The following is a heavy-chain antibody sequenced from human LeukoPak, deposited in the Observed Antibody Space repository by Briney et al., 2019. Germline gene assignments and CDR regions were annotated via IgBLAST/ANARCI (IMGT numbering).Heavy chain of an antibody. CDR1: GFTFSSYA. CDR2: ISGSGGST. J-gene: IGHJ3*02. V-gene: IGHV3-23*01. Sequence: GGSLRLSCAASGFTFSSYAMSWVRQAPGKGLEWVSAISGSGGSTYYADSVKGRFTISRDNSKNTLYLQMNSLRAEDTAVYYCASHLGGNSLVDDAFDIWGQGTMVTVSS. CDR3: ASHLGGNSLVDDAFDI. D-gene: IGHD4-23*01.